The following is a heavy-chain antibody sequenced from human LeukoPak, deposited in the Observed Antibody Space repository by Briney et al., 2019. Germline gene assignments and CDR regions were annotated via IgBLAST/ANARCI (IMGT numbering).Heavy chain of an antibody. V-gene: IGHV4-39*07. CDR1: GGSISSSSYY. CDR2: IYYSGST. J-gene: IGHJ4*02. D-gene: IGHD6-19*01. CDR3: ARAPSSGWPIDY. Sequence: SETLSLTCTVSGGSISSSSYYWGWIRQPPGKGLEWIGSIYYSGSTYYNPSLKSRVTISVDTSKNQFSLKLSSVTAADTAVYYCARAPSSGWPIDYWGQGTLVTVSS.